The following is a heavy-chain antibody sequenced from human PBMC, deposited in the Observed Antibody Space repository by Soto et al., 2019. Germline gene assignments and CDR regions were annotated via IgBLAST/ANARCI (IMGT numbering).Heavy chain of an antibody. CDR1: GFTFSNYG. CDR2: ISYDGSSK. D-gene: IGHD1-26*01. Sequence: QVQLVESGGGVVQPGRSLRLSCAASGFTFSNYGMYWVRQAPGKGLEWVAFISYDGSSKFYADPMKGRHTISRDNSNHTLYLQINSLRAEDTAVYYCVKGFGNYWALYYWGQGTLVTLSS. CDR3: VKGFGNYWALYY. J-gene: IGHJ4*02. V-gene: IGHV3-30*18.